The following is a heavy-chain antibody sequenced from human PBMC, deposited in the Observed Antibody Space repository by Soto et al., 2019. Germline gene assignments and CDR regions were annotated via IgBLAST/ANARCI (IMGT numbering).Heavy chain of an antibody. Sequence: SVKVSCKASGGTFSSYAISWVRQAPGQGLEWMGGIIPIFGTANYAQKFQGRVTITADESTSTAYMELSSLRSEDTAVYYCARDLTPIVVVPAAIYSYYYYGMDVWGQGTTVTVSS. CDR2: IIPIFGTA. CDR1: GGTFSSYA. J-gene: IGHJ6*02. V-gene: IGHV1-69*13. D-gene: IGHD2-2*01. CDR3: ARDLTPIVVVPAAIYSYYYYGMDV.